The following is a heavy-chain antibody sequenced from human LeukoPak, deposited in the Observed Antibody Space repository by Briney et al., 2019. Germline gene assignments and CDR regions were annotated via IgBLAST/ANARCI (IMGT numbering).Heavy chain of an antibody. CDR1: GVSISSYY. V-gene: IGHV4-59*01. CDR2: IYYSGST. J-gene: IGHJ6*02. CDR3: ARAYYDSSGYYSRGYYYGMDV. D-gene: IGHD3-22*01. Sequence: SETLSLTCTVSGVSISSYYWSWIRQPPGKGLEWIGYIYYSGSTNYNPSLKSRVTISVDTSKNQSSLKLSSVTAADTAVYYCARAYYDSSGYYSRGYYYGMDVWGQGTTVTVSS.